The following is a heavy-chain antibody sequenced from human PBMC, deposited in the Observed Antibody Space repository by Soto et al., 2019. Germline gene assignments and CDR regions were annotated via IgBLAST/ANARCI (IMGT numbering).Heavy chain of an antibody. Sequence: PSETLSLTCTVSGDSISSSTYYWGWIRQSPGKGLEWIGNIHYSGSTYYNPSLKSRVTISVDTSKNQFSLKLSSVTAADTAVYYCARLFGKYGSGSSKGYWGQGTLVTVS. J-gene: IGHJ1*01. D-gene: IGHD3-10*01. CDR3: ARLFGKYGSGSSKGY. CDR2: IHYSGST. V-gene: IGHV4-39*01. CDR1: GDSISSSTYY.